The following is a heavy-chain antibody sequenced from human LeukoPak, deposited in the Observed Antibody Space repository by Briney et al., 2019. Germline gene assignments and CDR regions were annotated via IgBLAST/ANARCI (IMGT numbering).Heavy chain of an antibody. V-gene: IGHV1-24*01. D-gene: IGHD6-6*01. Sequence: GASVKVSCKASGYTFTGYYMHWVRQAPGKGLEWMGGFDPEDGETIYAQKFQGRVTMTEDTSTDTAYMELSSLRSEDTAVYYCAIGSVYSSSSGIDYWGQGTLVTVSS. CDR2: FDPEDGET. CDR1: GYTFTGYY. CDR3: AIGSVYSSSSGIDY. J-gene: IGHJ4*02.